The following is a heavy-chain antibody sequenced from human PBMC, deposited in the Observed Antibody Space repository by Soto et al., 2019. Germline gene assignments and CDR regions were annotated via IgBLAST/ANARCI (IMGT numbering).Heavy chain of an antibody. CDR3: ARHRRVTMIVVVITSPGVYYFDY. J-gene: IGHJ4*02. Sequence: SETLSLTCTVSGGSVSSSSYYWGWIRQPPGKGLEWIGSIYYSGSTYYNPSLKSRVTISVDTSKNQFSLKLSSVTAADTAVYYCARHRRVTMIVVVITSPGVYYFDYWGQGTLVTVSS. D-gene: IGHD3-22*01. CDR2: IYYSGST. V-gene: IGHV4-39*01. CDR1: GGSVSSSSYY.